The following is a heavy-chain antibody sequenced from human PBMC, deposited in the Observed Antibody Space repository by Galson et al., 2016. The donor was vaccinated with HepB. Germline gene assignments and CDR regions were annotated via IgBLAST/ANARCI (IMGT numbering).Heavy chain of an antibody. CDR2: IIPLLGIT. CDR3: AGRHSTTWKDGLDV. D-gene: IGHD1-1*01. CDR1: GGSFDYFV. Sequence: SVKVSCKAVGGSFDYFVINWGRQTPGQGLEWLGRIIPLLGITNYAEKIKDRVTIIADTSTSTASMVLSGLSFDDTAVYFCAGRHSTTWKDGLDVWGRGTTVAVSS. J-gene: IGHJ6*04. V-gene: IGHV1-69*04.